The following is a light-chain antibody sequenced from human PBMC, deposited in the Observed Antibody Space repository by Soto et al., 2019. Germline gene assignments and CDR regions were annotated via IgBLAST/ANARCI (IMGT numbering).Light chain of an antibody. Sequence: QSALTQPPSASGSPGQSVTISCTGTSSDVGGYDSVSWYQHLPGKAPQLMIYEVNKRPSGVPDRFSGSKSGNTASLTVSGLHADDEADYYCISYADSTHAALGGGTKLTVL. CDR1: SSDVGGYDS. V-gene: IGLV2-8*01. CDR2: EVN. J-gene: IGLJ2*01. CDR3: ISYADSTHAA.